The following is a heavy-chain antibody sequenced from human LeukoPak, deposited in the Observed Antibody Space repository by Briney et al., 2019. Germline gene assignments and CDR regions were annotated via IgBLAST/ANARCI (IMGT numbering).Heavy chain of an antibody. V-gene: IGHV4-34*01. Sequence: SETLPLTCAVYGGSFSGYYWSWIRQPPGKGLEWIGEINHSGSTNYNPSLKSRVTISVDTSKNQFSLKLSSVTAADTAVYYCARGRQAYSSSSSWFDPWGQGTLVTVSS. CDR3: ARGRQAYSSSSSWFDP. D-gene: IGHD6-6*01. CDR2: INHSGST. CDR1: GGSFSGYY. J-gene: IGHJ5*02.